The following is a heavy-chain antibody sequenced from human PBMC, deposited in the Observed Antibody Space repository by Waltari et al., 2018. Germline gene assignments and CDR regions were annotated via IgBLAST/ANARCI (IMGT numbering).Heavy chain of an antibody. V-gene: IGHV4-34*01. CDR1: GGSFSGYY. Sequence: QVQLQQWGAGLLKPSETLSLTCAVYGGSFSGYYWSWIRQPPGKGLEWIGEINHSGSTNSNPSLKSRVTISVDTSKNQFSLKLSSVTAADTAVYYCARGVLWFGELLSRFDYWGQGTLVTVSS. D-gene: IGHD3-10*01. J-gene: IGHJ4*02. CDR2: INHSGST. CDR3: ARGVLWFGELLSRFDY.